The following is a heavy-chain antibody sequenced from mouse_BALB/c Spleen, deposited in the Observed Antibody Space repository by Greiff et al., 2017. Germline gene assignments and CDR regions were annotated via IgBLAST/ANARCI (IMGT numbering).Heavy chain of an antibody. CDR2: ISYSGST. CDR3: ARSYGSSYWYFDV. D-gene: IGHD1-1*01. J-gene: IGHJ1*01. Sequence: EVQLQESGPSLVKPSQTLSLTCSVTGDSITSCYWNWIRKFPGNKLEYMGYISYSGSTYYNPSLKSRISITRDTSKNQYYLQLNSVTTEDTATYYCARSYGSSYWYFDVWGAGTTVTVSS. CDR1: GDSITSCY. V-gene: IGHV3-8*02.